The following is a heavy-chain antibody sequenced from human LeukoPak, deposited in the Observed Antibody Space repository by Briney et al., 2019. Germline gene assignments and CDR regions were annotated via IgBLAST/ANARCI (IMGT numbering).Heavy chain of an antibody. CDR2: INPSGGST. Sequence: ASVKVSCKASGYTFSNYYMHWVRQAPGQGLEWMGIINPSGGSTSYAQKFQGRVTMTRDTSTSTVYMELSSLRSEDAAVYYCARGPGATDYYYGMDVWGQGTTVTVSS. CDR3: ARGPGATDYYYGMDV. J-gene: IGHJ6*02. V-gene: IGHV1-46*01. D-gene: IGHD1-26*01. CDR1: GYTFSNYY.